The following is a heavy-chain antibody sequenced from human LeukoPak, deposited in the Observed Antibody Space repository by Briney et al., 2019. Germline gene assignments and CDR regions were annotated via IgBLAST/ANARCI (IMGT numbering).Heavy chain of an antibody. Sequence: PSETLSLTCTVSGGSISSSSYYWGWIRQPPGKGLEWIGSIYYSGSTYYNPSLKSRVTMSVDTSKNQFSLKLSSVTAADTAVYYCARGVGAAPFDYWGQGTLVTVSS. CDR3: ARGVGAAPFDY. CDR1: GGSISSSSYY. CDR2: IYYSGST. J-gene: IGHJ4*02. V-gene: IGHV4-39*07. D-gene: IGHD2-15*01.